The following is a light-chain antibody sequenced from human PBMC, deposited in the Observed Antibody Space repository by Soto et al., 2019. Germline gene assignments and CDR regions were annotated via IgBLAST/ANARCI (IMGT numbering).Light chain of an antibody. Sequence: VLTQSPATLSLSPGERATLSCRASQSIHTSLAWYQQKHGQPPRLVVYDSTLRANGVPDRFGGSRSGTEFTLTINNLEPEDFAVYYCQQRNVWPPITCGQGTLLEI. CDR2: DST. V-gene: IGKV3-11*01. CDR1: QSIHTS. CDR3: QQRNVWPPIT. J-gene: IGKJ5*01.